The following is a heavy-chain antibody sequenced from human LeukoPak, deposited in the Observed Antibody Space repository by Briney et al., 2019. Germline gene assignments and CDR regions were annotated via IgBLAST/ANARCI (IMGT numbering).Heavy chain of an antibody. V-gene: IGHV3-66*01. D-gene: IGHD3-3*01. CDR2: IYSGGST. J-gene: IGHJ4*02. Sequence: GGSLRLSCAASGFTVSSNYMSWVRQAPGKGLEWVSVIYSGGSTYYADSVKGRLTISRDNSKNTLYLQMNSLRAEDTAVYYCARDGGPAYYDFWSGYYPIDYWGQGTLVTVSS. CDR1: GFTVSSNY. CDR3: ARDGGPAYYDFWSGYYPIDY.